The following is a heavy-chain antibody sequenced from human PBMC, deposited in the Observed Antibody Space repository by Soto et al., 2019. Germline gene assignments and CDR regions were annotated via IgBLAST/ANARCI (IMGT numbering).Heavy chain of an antibody. CDR3: ARGAAAAGGYYYYYMDV. J-gene: IGHJ6*03. CDR2: INSDGSST. V-gene: IGHV3-74*01. D-gene: IGHD2-2*01. CDR1: GFTFSSYW. Sequence: GGSLRLSCAASGFTFSSYWMHWVRQAPGKGLVWVSRINSDGSSTSYADSVKGRFTISRDNAKNTLYLQMNSLRAEDTAVYYCARGAAAAGGYYYYYMDVWGKGTTVTVSS.